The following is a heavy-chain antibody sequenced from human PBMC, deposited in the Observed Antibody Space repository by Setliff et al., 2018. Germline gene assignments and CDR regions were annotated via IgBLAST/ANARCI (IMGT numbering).Heavy chain of an antibody. CDR2: INQDGTGK. CDR3: AKGQGGRDSGTIEAAIYGPQSYYFDY. J-gene: IGHJ4*02. Sequence: QAGGSLRLSCEASGFIFSSLWMSWVRQAPGRGLEWVANINQDGTGKYYVDSVKGRFTISRDNAKNSLSLQMNSLRAEDTAVYYCAKGQGGRDSGTIEAAIYGPQSYYFDYWGQGTLVTVSS. V-gene: IGHV3-7*03. D-gene: IGHD6-13*01. CDR1: GFIFSSLW.